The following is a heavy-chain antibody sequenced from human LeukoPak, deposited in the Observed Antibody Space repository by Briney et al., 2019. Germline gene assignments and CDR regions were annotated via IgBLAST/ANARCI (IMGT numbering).Heavy chain of an antibody. V-gene: IGHV4-30-4*01. CDR1: GGSISSGDYY. CDR2: IYYSGST. D-gene: IGHD6-19*01. CDR3: ARGPEYSSGWYESSNWFDP. J-gene: IGHJ5*02. Sequence: PSQTLSLTCTVSGGSISSGDYYWSWIRQPPGKGLEWIGYIYYSGSTYYNPSLKSRVTISVDTSNSQFSLRLSSVTAADTAVYYCARGPEYSSGWYESSNWFDPWGQGTLVTVSS.